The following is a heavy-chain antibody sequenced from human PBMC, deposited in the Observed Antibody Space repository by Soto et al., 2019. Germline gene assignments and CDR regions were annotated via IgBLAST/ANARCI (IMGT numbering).Heavy chain of an antibody. CDR3: AKSLTTVTTVFDY. D-gene: IGHD4-17*01. Sequence: EVHLLQSGGDLVQPGGSLRLSCAASGLTSSTDAMSWVRQAPGKGLEWVSGISGSGGSTYYADSVKGRFTISRDNSKNMLYLQMNSLRAEDTAVYYCAKSLTTVTTVFDYWRQGPLVTVSS. CDR2: ISGSGGST. CDR1: GLTSSTDA. V-gene: IGHV3-23*01. J-gene: IGHJ4*02.